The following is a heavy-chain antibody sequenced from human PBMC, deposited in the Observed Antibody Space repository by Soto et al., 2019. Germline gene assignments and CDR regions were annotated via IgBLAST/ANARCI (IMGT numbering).Heavy chain of an antibody. D-gene: IGHD7-27*01. J-gene: IGHJ5*02. V-gene: IGHV4-59*01. CDR2: IYYSGST. CDR1: GGSISSYY. Sequence: SETLSLTCTVSGGSISSYYWSWIRQPPGKGLEWIGYIYYSGSTNYNPSLKSRVTISVDTSKNQFSLKLSSVTAADTAVYYCARTTNNWGSVWFDPWGQGTLVTVSS. CDR3: ARTTNNWGSVWFDP.